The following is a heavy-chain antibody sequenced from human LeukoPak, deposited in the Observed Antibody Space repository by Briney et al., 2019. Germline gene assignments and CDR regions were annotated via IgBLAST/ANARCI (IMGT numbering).Heavy chain of an antibody. D-gene: IGHD4-11*01. CDR3: ARGRRALQYNDAFDS. J-gene: IGHJ3*01. CDR1: GGTFSTYA. Sequence: VASVKVSCKASGGTFSTYAISWVRQAPGQGLEWMGGIIPVLGSANCAQKFQGRVTITADESTSTAYMELSSLRSDDTAVYYCARGRRALQYNDAFDSWGQGTMVTVSS. CDR2: IIPVLGSA. V-gene: IGHV1-69*13.